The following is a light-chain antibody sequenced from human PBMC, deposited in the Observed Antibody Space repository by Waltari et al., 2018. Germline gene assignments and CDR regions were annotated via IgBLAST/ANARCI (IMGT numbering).Light chain of an antibody. CDR3: CSYAGSGSWV. CDR1: SSDIGSYDL. CDR2: EVS. Sequence: QSALTQPASVSGSPGQSITISCSGTSSDIGSYDLVSWYQRHPAKAPKFMVSEVSERPSGVSNRFSGSKSGNTASLTISGLQAEDEADYYCCSYAGSGSWVFGGGTKLTVL. V-gene: IGLV2-23*02. J-gene: IGLJ3*02.